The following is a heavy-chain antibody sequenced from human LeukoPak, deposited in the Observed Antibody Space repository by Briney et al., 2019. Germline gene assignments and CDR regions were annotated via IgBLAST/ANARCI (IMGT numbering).Heavy chain of an antibody. CDR2: INHSGST. Sequence: SETLSLTCAVYGGSFSGYYWSWIRQPPGKGLEWIGEINHSGSTNYNPSLRSRVTISVDTSKNQFSLKLSSVTAADTAVYYCARWISRYCSGGSCYLFDYWGQGTLVTVSS. J-gene: IGHJ4*02. D-gene: IGHD2-15*01. V-gene: IGHV4-34*01. CDR1: GGSFSGYY. CDR3: ARWISRYCSGGSCYLFDY.